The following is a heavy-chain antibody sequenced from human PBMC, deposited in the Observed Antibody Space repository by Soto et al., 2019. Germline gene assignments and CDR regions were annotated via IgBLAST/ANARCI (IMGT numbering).Heavy chain of an antibody. CDR1: GGSIVRYH. CDR3: ARDTVLTGMFDF. D-gene: IGHD4-17*01. Sequence: SDSLYLTCTVSGGSIVRYHWSWVRQPPGKGLEWIASVYYTGTTNYNPSLGSRVTISIDAPGNRFSMEITSVTAADTAIYYCARDTVLTGMFDFWGQGTLVTVSS. J-gene: IGHJ4*02. CDR2: VYYTGTT. V-gene: IGHV4-59*01.